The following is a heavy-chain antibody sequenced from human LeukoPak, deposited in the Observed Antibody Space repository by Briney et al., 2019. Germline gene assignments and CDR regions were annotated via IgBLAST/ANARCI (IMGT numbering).Heavy chain of an antibody. CDR1: GLTFSNYG. D-gene: IGHD2-8*02. CDR2: IRYDGTTT. CDR3: VKEIYCTATTCQGNDAFHI. J-gene: IGHJ3*02. V-gene: IGHV3-30*02. Sequence: TGGSLRLSCAASGLTFSNYGMHWVRQAPGKGLEWMPFIRYDGTTTYYADSVKGRFTISRDNSKNTLYLQMSSLKAEDTAVYYCVKEIYCTATTCQGNDAFHIWGQGTVVTVSS.